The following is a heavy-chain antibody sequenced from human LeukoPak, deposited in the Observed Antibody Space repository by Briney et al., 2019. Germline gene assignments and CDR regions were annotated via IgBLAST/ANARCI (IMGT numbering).Heavy chain of an antibody. CDR2: ISYNGNNK. CDR3: AREAEGNDY. Sequence: PGRSLRLSCAASGFTFRSYAMHWVRQAPGKGLEWVAVISYNGNNKYYADSVKGRFIISRDNSKNTLYLQMNSLRAEDTAVYYCAREAEGNDYWGQGTLVTVSS. V-gene: IGHV3-30-3*01. J-gene: IGHJ4*02. D-gene: IGHD2-15*01. CDR1: GFTFRSYA.